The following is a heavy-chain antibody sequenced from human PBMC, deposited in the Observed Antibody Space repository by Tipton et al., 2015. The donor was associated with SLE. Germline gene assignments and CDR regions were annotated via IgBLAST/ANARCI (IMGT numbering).Heavy chain of an antibody. V-gene: IGHV3-49*03. CDR3: TRDLDYYDSSGYDSYSGMDV. D-gene: IGHD3-22*01. Sequence: RSLRLSCTASGFTFGDYAMSWFRQAPGKGLEWVGFIRSKAYGGTTEYAASVKGRFTISRDDSKSIAYLQMNSLKTEDTAVYYCTRDLDYYDSSGYDSYSGMDVWGQGTTVTVSS. J-gene: IGHJ6*02. CDR2: IRSKAYGGTT. CDR1: GFTFGDYA.